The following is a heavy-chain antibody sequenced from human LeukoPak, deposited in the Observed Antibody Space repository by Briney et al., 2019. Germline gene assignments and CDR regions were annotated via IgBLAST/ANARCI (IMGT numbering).Heavy chain of an antibody. CDR3: ARTIGDYVPYFDY. D-gene: IGHD4-17*01. CDR1: GVSFSGNY. CDR2: IYYRGTT. Sequence: PSETLSLTCGVRGVSFSGNYWSWIRQSPGKGLEWIGSIYYRGTTYYSPPLKSRVTISVDTSKNQFSLRLSSVTAADTAVYYCARTIGDYVPYFDYWGQGTLVTVSS. J-gene: IGHJ4*02. V-gene: IGHV4-34*01.